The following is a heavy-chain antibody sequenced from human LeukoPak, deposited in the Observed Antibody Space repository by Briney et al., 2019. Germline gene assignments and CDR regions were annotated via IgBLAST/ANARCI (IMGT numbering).Heavy chain of an antibody. V-gene: IGHV4-59*12. CDR1: GGSISSYY. D-gene: IGHD2-2*02. Sequence: PSETLSLTCTVSGGSISSYYWSWIRQPPGKGLEWIGYIYYSGSTNYNPSLKSRVTISVDTSKNQFSLKLSSVTAADTAVYYCARDEEDCSSTSCYSWRFRAFDIWGQGTMVTVFS. CDR3: ARDEEDCSSTSCYSWRFRAFDI. CDR2: IYYSGST. J-gene: IGHJ3*02.